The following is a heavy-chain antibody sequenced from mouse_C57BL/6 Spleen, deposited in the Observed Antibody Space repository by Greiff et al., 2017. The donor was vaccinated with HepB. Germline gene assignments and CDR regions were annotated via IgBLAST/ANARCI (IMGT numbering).Heavy chain of an antibody. CDR2: IDPETGGT. V-gene: IGHV1-15*01. D-gene: IGHD2-3*01. CDR3: TRDYDGSAWFAY. J-gene: IGHJ3*01. Sequence: QVQLKESGAELVRPGASVTLSCKASGYTFTDYEMHWVKQTPVHGLEWIGAIDPETGGTAYNQKFKGKAILTADKSSSTAYMELRSLTSEDSAVYYCTRDYDGSAWFAYWGQGTLVTVSA. CDR1: GYTFTDYE.